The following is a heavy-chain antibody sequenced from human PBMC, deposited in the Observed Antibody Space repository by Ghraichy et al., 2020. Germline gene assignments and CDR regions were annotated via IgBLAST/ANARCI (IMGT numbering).Heavy chain of an antibody. D-gene: IGHD3-16*01. Sequence: SVKVSCKASGGTFSSYAISWVRQAPGQGLEWMGRIIPILGIANYAQKFQGRVTITADKSTSTAYMELSSLRSEDTAVYYCARDYGGVEQSVIYWGQGTLVTVSS. V-gene: IGHV1-69*04. J-gene: IGHJ4*02. CDR2: IIPILGIA. CDR3: ARDYGGVEQSVIY. CDR1: GGTFSSYA.